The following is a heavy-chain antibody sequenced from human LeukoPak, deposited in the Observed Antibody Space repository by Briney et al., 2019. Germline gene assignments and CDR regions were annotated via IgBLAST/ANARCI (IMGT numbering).Heavy chain of an antibody. CDR3: ARSSGWKYNIDY. V-gene: IGHV1-2*02. CDR2: INPNSGGT. J-gene: IGHJ4*02. CDR1: GYTFNGYY. D-gene: IGHD6-19*01. Sequence: ASVKVSCKASGYTFNGYYKHWVRQAPGQGLEWMGWINPNSGGTNYAQKFQGRVTMARDTSISTAYMELSRLRSDDTAMYYCARSSGWKYNIDYWGQGTLVTVSS.